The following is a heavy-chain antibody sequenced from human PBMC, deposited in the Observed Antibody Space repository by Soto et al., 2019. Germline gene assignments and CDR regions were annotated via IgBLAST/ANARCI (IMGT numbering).Heavy chain of an antibody. CDR1: GFTFSGYA. J-gene: IGHJ4*02. D-gene: IGHD3-22*01. CDR2: ISTSGDRP. V-gene: IGHV3-23*01. Sequence: EVQLLESGGDLVQPGGSLRLSCAGSGFTFSGYAMTWVRQAPGKGLEWVSVISTSGDRPDYADSVKGRFTISRDNYNNMLYLQMNSLRAEDTAVYYCATRYYYDSVGGLGYWGQGTLVTVSS. CDR3: ATRYYYDSVGGLGY.